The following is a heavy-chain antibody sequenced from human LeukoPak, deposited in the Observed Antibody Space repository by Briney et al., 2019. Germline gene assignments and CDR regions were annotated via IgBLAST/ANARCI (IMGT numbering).Heavy chain of an antibody. J-gene: IGHJ6*03. CDR2: INPSGGTT. Sequence: ASVKVSCKASGYTFTSYYMHWVRQAPGQGLEWMGIINPSGGTTSYAQKLQGRVTMTTDTSTSTAYMELRSLRSDDTAVYYCARVVVVTHYYYYYMDVWGKGTTVTISS. CDR1: GYTFTSYY. CDR3: ARVVVVTHYYYYYMDV. V-gene: IGHV1-46*01. D-gene: IGHD2-21*02.